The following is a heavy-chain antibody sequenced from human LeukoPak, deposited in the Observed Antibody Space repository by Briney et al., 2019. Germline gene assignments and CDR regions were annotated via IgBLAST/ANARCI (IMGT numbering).Heavy chain of an antibody. D-gene: IGHD2-2*02. CDR1: GGTFSSYA. CDR3: ARALGYCSSTSCYRLWFDP. CDR2: IIPIFGTA. Sequence: SAKVSCKASGGTFSSYAISWVRQAPGQGLEWMGGIIPIFGTANCAQKFQGRVTITADESTSTAYMELSSLRSEDTAVYYCARALGYCSSTSCYRLWFDPWGQGTLVTVSS. V-gene: IGHV1-69*13. J-gene: IGHJ5*02.